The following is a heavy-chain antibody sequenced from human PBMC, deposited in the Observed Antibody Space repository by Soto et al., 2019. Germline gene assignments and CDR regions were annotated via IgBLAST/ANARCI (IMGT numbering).Heavy chain of an antibody. V-gene: IGHV4-61*01. CDR2: IYYSGTT. Sequence: SETLSLTCTVSGDSVGSENYYWAWIRQSPKKGLEWIGYIYYSGTTNYNSHLKSRVSLSVDTSRNQFSPSLTSVTAADTAVYFCARSQRGRTAFTFDYWGQGVLVTVSS. CDR3: ARSQRGRTAFTFDY. J-gene: IGHJ4*02. CDR1: GDSVGSENYY. D-gene: IGHD1-26*01.